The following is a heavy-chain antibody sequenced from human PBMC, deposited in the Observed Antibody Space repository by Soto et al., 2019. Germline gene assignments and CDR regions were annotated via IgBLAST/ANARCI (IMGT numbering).Heavy chain of an antibody. CDR1: GYTFTSYA. J-gene: IGHJ4*02. Sequence: QVQLVQSGAEVKKPGASVKVSCKASGYTFTSYAIHWVRQAPGQRLEWMGWINAGNGNTKYSQKFQDRVTVTRDQSASTAYTELSSLRSEDTAVYYCARDLGGWPDYWGQGTLVTVSS. CDR3: ARDLGGWPDY. D-gene: IGHD6-19*01. V-gene: IGHV1-3*01. CDR2: INAGNGNT.